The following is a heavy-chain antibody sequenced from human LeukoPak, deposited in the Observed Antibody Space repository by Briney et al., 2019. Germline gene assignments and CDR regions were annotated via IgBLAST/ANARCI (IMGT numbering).Heavy chain of an antibody. J-gene: IGHJ3*02. V-gene: IGHV4-39*07. CDR2: IFYSGST. CDR1: GGSISSGDYY. Sequence: SETLSLTCTVSGGSISSGDYYWSWIRQPPGKGLEWIGSIFYSGSTYYNPSLKSRVTISVDTSKSQFSLKLSSVTAADTAVYYCARYGDYVHAFDIWGQGTMVTVSS. CDR3: ARYGDYVHAFDI. D-gene: IGHD4-17*01.